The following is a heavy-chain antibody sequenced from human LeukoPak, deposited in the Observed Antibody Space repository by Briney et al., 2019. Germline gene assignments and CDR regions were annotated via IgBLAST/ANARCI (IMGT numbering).Heavy chain of an antibody. CDR3: ATRISSNYPPNAFDI. CDR2: IYYSGST. D-gene: IGHD2-2*01. CDR1: GASICNFY. Sequence: SETLSLTCTVSGASICNFYWSWIRQPPGKGLEWIGYIYYSGSTNYNPSLYSRVTVSVDTSKNQFSLKLSSVTAADTAVYYCATRISSNYPPNAFDIWGQGTMVTVSS. J-gene: IGHJ3*02. V-gene: IGHV4-59*01.